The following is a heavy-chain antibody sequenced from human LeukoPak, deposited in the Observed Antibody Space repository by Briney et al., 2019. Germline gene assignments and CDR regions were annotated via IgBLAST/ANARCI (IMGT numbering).Heavy chain of an antibody. Sequence: PGGSLRLSCAASGFTFSSSAMSWVRQAPGKGLEWVSAISGSGGSTYYADSVKGRLTISRDNSKNTLYLQMNSLRAEDTAVYYCAKPRGVGPLFSVDYWGQGTLVTVSS. CDR2: ISGSGGST. V-gene: IGHV3-23*01. CDR3: AKPRGVGPLFSVDY. D-gene: IGHD3-10*01. CDR1: GFTFSSSA. J-gene: IGHJ4*02.